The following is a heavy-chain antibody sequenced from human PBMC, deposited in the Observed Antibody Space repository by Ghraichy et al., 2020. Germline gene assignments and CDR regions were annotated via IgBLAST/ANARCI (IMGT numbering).Heavy chain of an antibody. CDR1: GFTFSNAW. Sequence: GGSLRLSCAASGFTFSNAWMSWVRQAPGKGLEWVGRIKSKTDGGTTDYAAPVKGRFTISRDDSKNTLYLQMNSLKTEDTAVYYCTTDHVGGPYDDQPLYYWGQGTLVTVSS. V-gene: IGHV3-15*01. CDR2: IKSKTDGGTT. CDR3: TTDHVGGPYDDQPLYY. J-gene: IGHJ4*02. D-gene: IGHD2-2*01.